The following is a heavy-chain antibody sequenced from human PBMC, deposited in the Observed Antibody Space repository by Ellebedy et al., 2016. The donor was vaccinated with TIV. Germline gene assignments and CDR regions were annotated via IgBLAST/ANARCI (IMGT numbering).Heavy chain of an antibody. CDR3: ARDKSPTMIALDY. D-gene: IGHD3-22*01. Sequence: GESLKISCAASGFTFSSFGMHWGRQAPGKGLEWVAVIWFDGSYKYSADSVKGRFTVSRDNSKNTLYLQMNSLRSEDTAVYNCARDKSPTMIALDYWGQGTLVTVSS. CDR1: GFTFSSFG. J-gene: IGHJ4*02. CDR2: IWFDGSYK. V-gene: IGHV3-33*01.